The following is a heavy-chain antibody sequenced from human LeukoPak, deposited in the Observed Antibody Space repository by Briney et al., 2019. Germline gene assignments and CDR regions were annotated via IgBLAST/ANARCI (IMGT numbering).Heavy chain of an antibody. D-gene: IGHD3-10*01. CDR3: AKDLYYSHPYYYGMDV. V-gene: IGHV3-23*01. CDR1: GFTFSSYA. Sequence: PGGSLRLSCAASGFTFSSYAMSWVRQAPGKGLEWVSAISGSGGSTYYADSVKGRFTISRDNSKNTLYLQMNSLRAEDTAVYYCAKDLYYSHPYYYGMDVWGQGTTVTVSS. CDR2: ISGSGGST. J-gene: IGHJ6*02.